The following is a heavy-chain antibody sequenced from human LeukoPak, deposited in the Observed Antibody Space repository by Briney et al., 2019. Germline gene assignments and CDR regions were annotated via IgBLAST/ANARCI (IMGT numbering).Heavy chain of an antibody. V-gene: IGHV4-30-2*01. CDR2: IYHSGST. D-gene: IGHD3-9*01. J-gene: IGHJ4*02. Sequence: SETLSPTCAVSGGSISSGGYSWSWIRQPPGKGLEWIGYIYHSGSTYYNPSLKSRVTISVDRSKNQFSLKLSSVTAADTAVYYCARVGLRYFLDYWGQGTLVTVSS. CDR3: ARVGLRYFLDY. CDR1: GGSISSGGYS.